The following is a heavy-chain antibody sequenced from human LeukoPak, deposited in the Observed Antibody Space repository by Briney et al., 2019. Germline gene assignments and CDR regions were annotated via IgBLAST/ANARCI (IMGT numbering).Heavy chain of an antibody. J-gene: IGHJ3*02. Sequence: SVKVSCKASGGTFSSYAISWARQAPGQGLEWMGGIIPIFGTANYAQKFQGRVTITTDESTSTAYMELSSLRSEDTAVYYCARDQSRDGYNLDAFDIWGQGTMVTVSS. V-gene: IGHV1-69*05. D-gene: IGHD5-24*01. CDR1: GGTFSSYA. CDR2: IIPIFGTA. CDR3: ARDQSRDGYNLDAFDI.